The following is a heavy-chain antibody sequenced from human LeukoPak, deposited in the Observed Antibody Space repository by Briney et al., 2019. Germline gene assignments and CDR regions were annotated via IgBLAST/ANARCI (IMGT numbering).Heavy chain of an antibody. D-gene: IGHD5-24*01. CDR3: ARVGRAWLHLGYFFDY. J-gene: IGHJ4*02. CDR1: GFAFSSYS. CDR2: ISYDGSTK. V-gene: IGHV3-30*01. Sequence: HPGGSLRLSCAASGFAFSSYSMHWVRQAPGRGLEWVALISYDGSTKYYADSVKGRFTISRDNSKNTLYLQMNSLRAEDTAVYYCARVGRAWLHLGYFFDYWGQGTLVTVSS.